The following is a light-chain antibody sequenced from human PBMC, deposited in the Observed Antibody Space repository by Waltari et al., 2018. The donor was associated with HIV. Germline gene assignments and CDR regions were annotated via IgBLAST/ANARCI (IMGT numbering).Light chain of an antibody. CDR1: QGISSY. J-gene: IGKJ4*01. V-gene: IGKV1-9*01. Sequence: DIELTQSPSFLSASVGDSVTITCRASQGISSYLAWYQQKPGKAPNLLIYASSTLQYRFPSRFSGRGSGTEFTLTISSLQPEDFATYYCQQLNSYPLTFGGGTKVEIK. CDR3: QQLNSYPLT. CDR2: ASS.